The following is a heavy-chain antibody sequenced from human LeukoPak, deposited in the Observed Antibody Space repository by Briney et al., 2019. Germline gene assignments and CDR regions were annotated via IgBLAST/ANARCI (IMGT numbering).Heavy chain of an antibody. CDR3: ARGGTTVTPGLLWFDP. CDR2: IYSDDST. J-gene: IGHJ5*02. CDR1: GFTVSRNY. D-gene: IGHD4-17*01. Sequence: GGSLRLSCAASGFTVSRNYMSWVRQAPGKGLEWVSVIYSDDSTYYADSVKGRFTISRHNSKNTLYLQMNSLRAEDTAVYYCARGGTTVTPGLLWFDPWGQGTLVTVSS. V-gene: IGHV3-53*04.